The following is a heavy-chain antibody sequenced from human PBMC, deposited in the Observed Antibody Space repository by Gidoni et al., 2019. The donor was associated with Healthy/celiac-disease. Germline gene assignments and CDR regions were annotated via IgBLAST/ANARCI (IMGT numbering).Heavy chain of an antibody. CDR2: IYTSGST. CDR3: AREGPWWGAYGSSTSCYVDWFDP. Sequence: QVQLQESGPGLVKPSQTLSLTCTVSGCSISSGSYYLCWIRHPAGQGLEWIGRIYTSGSTNYNPSLKSRVTISVDTSKNQFSLKLSSVTAADTAVYYCAREGPWWGAYGSSTSCYVDWFDPWGQGTLVTVSS. V-gene: IGHV4-61*02. D-gene: IGHD2-2*01. CDR1: GCSISSGSYY. J-gene: IGHJ5*02.